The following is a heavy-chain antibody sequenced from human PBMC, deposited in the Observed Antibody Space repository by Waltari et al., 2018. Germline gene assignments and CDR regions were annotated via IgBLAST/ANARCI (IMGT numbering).Heavy chain of an antibody. D-gene: IGHD6-19*01. CDR3: ATQAVAGTENYYYYYMDV. CDR2: IYYSGST. V-gene: IGHV4-59*01. CDR1: GGSISSSY. J-gene: IGHJ6*03. Sequence: QVQLQESGPGLVKPSETLSLTCTVSGGSISSSYWSWIRQPPGQGLEWIGYIYYSGSTNYNPSLKSRVTISVDTSKNQFSLKLSSVTAADTAVYYCATQAVAGTENYYYYYMDVWGKGTTVTVSS.